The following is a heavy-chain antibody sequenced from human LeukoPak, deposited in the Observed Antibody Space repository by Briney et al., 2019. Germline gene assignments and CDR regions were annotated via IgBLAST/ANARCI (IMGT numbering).Heavy chain of an antibody. J-gene: IGHJ4*02. D-gene: IGHD6-19*01. CDR1: GGSFSGYY. CDR3: AATGIAVAQYYFDY. V-gene: IGHV4-34*01. Sequence: SEILSLTCAVYGGSFSGYYWSWIRQPPGKGLEWIGEINHSGSTNYNPSLKSRVTISVDTSKNQFSLKLSSVTAADTAVYYCAATGIAVAQYYFDYWGQGTLVTVSS. CDR2: INHSGST.